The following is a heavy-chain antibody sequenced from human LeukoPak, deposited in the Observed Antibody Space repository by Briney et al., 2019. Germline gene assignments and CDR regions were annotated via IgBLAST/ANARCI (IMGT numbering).Heavy chain of an antibody. CDR2: ISGSGGTT. V-gene: IGHV3-23*01. Sequence: GGSLRLSCAASGFTFSTYAMSWVRQAPGKGLEWVSAISGSGGTTYYADSVKGRFTIFRDNSKNTLYLQMNSLRAEDTAVYYCARQEAYGSGSVGFDYWGQGTLVTVSS. CDR1: GFTFSTYA. J-gene: IGHJ4*02. CDR3: ARQEAYGSGSVGFDY. D-gene: IGHD3-10*01.